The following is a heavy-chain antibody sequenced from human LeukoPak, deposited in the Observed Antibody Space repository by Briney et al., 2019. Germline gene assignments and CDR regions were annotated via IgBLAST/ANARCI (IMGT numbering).Heavy chain of an antibody. D-gene: IGHD6-13*01. Sequence: GGPLRLSCAASGFTFSSYAMHWVRQAPGKGLEWVAVISYDGSNKYYADSVKGRFTISRDNSKNTLYLQMNSLRAEDTAVYYCAKDQWQQLFYYFDYWGQGTLVAVSS. CDR3: AKDQWQQLFYYFDY. CDR1: GFTFSSYA. CDR2: ISYDGSNK. J-gene: IGHJ4*02. V-gene: IGHV3-30-3*01.